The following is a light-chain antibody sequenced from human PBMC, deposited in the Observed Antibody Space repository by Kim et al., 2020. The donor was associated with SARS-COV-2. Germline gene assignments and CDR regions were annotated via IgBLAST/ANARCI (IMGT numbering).Light chain of an antibody. CDR3: ASWDDILNGVL. V-gene: IGLV1-44*01. CDR1: SANIDTNP. J-gene: IGLJ2*01. Sequence: GERVTIPCPGSSANIDTNPVQWHQLRPGRAPRLLLFGNNQRPSGVPDRFSGSKSGTSASLAISVLQSEDEADYYCASWDDILNGVLFGGGTQLTVL. CDR2: GNN.